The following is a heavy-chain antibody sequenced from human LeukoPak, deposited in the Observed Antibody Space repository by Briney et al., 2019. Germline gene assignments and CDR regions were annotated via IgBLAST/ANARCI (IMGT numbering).Heavy chain of an antibody. V-gene: IGHV4-39*01. CDR1: GGSISSSAYD. CDR2: IYYSHDT. Sequence: SDTLSLTCTVSGGSISSSAYDWGWVRRPPGREREWIGNIYYSHDTYYNPSLKSRVTIYVAPSQNHFSLEQTSGTGADQALHSCARFWAIVPVYGGGDYFHRGGAFDIWGQGTMVTVSS. J-gene: IGHJ3*02. CDR3: ARFWAIVPVYGGGDYFHRGGAFDI. D-gene: IGHD2-21*01.